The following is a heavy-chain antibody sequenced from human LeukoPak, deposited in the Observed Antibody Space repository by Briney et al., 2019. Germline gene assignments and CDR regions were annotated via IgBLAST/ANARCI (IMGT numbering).Heavy chain of an antibody. Sequence: GGPLRLSCAASGFTFSRYGMHWVRQAPGKGLEWVAVIWYDGSNKYYADSVKGRFTISRDNSKNTLYLQMNSLRAEDTAVYYCARDGQAEVYYYVPALPDYWGQGTLVTVSS. J-gene: IGHJ4*02. CDR3: ARDGQAEVYYYVPALPDY. V-gene: IGHV3-33*08. CDR2: IWYDGSNK. CDR1: GFTFSRYG. D-gene: IGHD3-10*02.